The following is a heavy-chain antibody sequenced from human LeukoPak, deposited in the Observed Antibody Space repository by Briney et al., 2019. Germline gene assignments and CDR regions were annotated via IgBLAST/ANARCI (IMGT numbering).Heavy chain of an antibody. CDR1: GYTFTSYG. D-gene: IGHD5-18*01. J-gene: IGHJ4*02. Sequence: ASVKVSCKTSGYTFTSYGVSWVRQAPGQRLKWRGWISTYNYNTNYAQEFRGRVTLTKDTSTSTVYMELRSLRSDDTVIYYCARQVDTTMALPDYWGQGTLVTVSS. V-gene: IGHV1-18*01. CDR2: ISTYNYNT. CDR3: ARQVDTTMALPDY.